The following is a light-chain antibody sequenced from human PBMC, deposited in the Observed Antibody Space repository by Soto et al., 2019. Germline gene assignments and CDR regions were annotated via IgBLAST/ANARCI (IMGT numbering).Light chain of an antibody. CDR1: QGVGNKY. Sequence: EIALTQSPGTLSLSPGERATLSCRASQGVGNKYLAWYQQRPGQAPSLLIYAASSRATGVPDRFSGSGSGTDFTLTISRLEPEDFAVYYCQQYTNAHGITFGQGTRLGIK. V-gene: IGKV3-20*01. J-gene: IGKJ5*01. CDR2: AAS. CDR3: QQYTNAHGIT.